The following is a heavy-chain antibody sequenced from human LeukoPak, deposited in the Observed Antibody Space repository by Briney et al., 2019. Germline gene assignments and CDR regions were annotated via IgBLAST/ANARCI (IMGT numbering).Heavy chain of an antibody. CDR1: GYSISSGYY. V-gene: IGHV4-38-2*02. D-gene: IGHD3-22*01. CDR3: ARNEDVDSSNGDGYFDY. J-gene: IGHJ4*02. CDR2: IYHSGST. Sequence: SETLSLTCTVSGYSISSGYYWGWIRQPPGKGLEWIGSIYHSGSTYYNPSLKSRVTISVDTSKNQFSLKLSSVTAADTAVYYCARNEDVDSSNGDGYFDYWGQGTLVTVSS.